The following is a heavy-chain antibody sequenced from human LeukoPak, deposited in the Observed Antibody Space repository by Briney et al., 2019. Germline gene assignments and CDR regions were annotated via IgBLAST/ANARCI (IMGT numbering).Heavy chain of an antibody. J-gene: IGHJ4*02. D-gene: IGHD2-2*01. CDR2: ISAYSTYNGNT. CDR1: GSTFTSYG. Sequence: GPVKVSCKASGSTFTSYGISWVRQAPGQGPEWMGWISAYSTYNGNTNYAQRFQGRVTMTTDTSTSTAYMELRSLRSDDTAVYYCTRDLEHCRNIICSNSAYWGQGTLVTVSS. CDR3: TRDLEHCRNIICSNSAY. V-gene: IGHV1-18*01.